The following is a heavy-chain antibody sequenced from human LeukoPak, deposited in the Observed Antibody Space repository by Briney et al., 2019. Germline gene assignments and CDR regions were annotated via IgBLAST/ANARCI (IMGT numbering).Heavy chain of an antibody. CDR2: INPSGGST. J-gene: IGHJ6*03. Sequence: ASVKVSCKASGYTFTSHVINWVRQAPGQGLEWMGLINPSGGSTNYAQKFQGRVTMTRDTSTSTVYMELSSLRSEDTAVYYCARGPRITLIRGGQWYYYMDVWGKGTTVTISS. CDR1: GYTFTSHV. CDR3: ARGPRITLIRGGQWYYYMDV. D-gene: IGHD3-10*01. V-gene: IGHV1-46*01.